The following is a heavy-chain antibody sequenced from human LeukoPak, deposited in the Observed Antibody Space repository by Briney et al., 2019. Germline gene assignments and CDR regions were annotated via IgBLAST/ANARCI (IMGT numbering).Heavy chain of an antibody. V-gene: IGHV3-9*01. CDR1: GFTFDDYA. CDR3: AKDSDRYFDWPIPYYFDY. J-gene: IGHJ4*02. Sequence: GGSLRLSCAASGFTFDDYAMHWVRQAPGKGLEWVSGISWNSGSIGYADSVKGRFTISRDNAKNSLYLQMNSLRAEDTALYYCAKDSDRYFDWPIPYYFDYWGQGTLVTVSS. D-gene: IGHD3-9*01. CDR2: ISWNSGSI.